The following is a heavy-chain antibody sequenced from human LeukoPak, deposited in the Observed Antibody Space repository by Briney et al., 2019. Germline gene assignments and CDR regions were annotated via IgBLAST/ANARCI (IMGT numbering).Heavy chain of an antibody. Sequence: PGGSLRLSCAASGFTFTSYGMHWVRQAPGKGLEWVAVVSYDGSNKYYADSVKGRFTISRVNSKNTMYLQMNSLRAEDTAVYYCAKDHRGYCSGGSCSRLGYWGQGTLVTVSS. CDR2: VSYDGSNK. J-gene: IGHJ4*02. V-gene: IGHV3-30*18. CDR3: AKDHRGYCSGGSCSRLGY. CDR1: GFTFTSYG. D-gene: IGHD2-15*01.